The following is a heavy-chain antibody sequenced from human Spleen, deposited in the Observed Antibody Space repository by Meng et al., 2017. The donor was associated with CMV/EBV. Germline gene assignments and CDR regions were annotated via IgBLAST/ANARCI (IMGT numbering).Heavy chain of an antibody. Sequence: KVSCKGSGYSFTDSWIGWVRQMPGKGLEWMGIIYPGDSDTRYSPSFQGQVTISADKSINTAYLQWSSLKAPDTAMYYCARNRFLGYCSSTSCQWYFDLWGRGTLVTVSS. CDR1: GYSFTDSW. CDR3: ARNRFLGYCSSTSCQWYFDL. CDR2: IYPGDSDT. D-gene: IGHD2-2*01. J-gene: IGHJ2*01. V-gene: IGHV5-51*01.